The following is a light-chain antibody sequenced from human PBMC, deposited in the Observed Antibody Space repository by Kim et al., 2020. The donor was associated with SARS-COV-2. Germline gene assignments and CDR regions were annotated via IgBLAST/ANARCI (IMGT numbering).Light chain of an antibody. CDR1: SSNIGSNT. Sequence: GQRVTISCPGSSSNIGSNTVHWYQQLPGTAPKRLIYSNKQRPSGVPDRFSGSKSGTSASLAISGLQSEDEADYYCAAWDDSLNGLVFGGGTQLTVL. V-gene: IGLV1-44*01. J-gene: IGLJ2*01. CDR2: SNK. CDR3: AAWDDSLNGLV.